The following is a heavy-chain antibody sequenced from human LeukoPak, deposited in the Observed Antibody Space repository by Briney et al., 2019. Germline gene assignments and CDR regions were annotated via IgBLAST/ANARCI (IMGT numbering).Heavy chain of an antibody. CDR2: INPSGGST. Sequence: ASVKVSCKASGYTFTSYSIHWVRQAPGQGLEWMGIINPSGGSTAYAQKFQDRVTMTRDTSTSTVYMELSSLRSEDTAVYYCARRIAVTSARGIDIWGQGTMVSVSS. V-gene: IGHV1-46*01. CDR3: ARRIAVTSARGIDI. J-gene: IGHJ3*02. D-gene: IGHD6-19*01. CDR1: GYTFTSYS.